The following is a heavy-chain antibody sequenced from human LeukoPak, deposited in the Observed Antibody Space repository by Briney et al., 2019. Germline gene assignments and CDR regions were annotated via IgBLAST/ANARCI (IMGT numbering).Heavy chain of an antibody. CDR3: AKDSSADDSSGYSYYFDY. Sequence: SGGSLRLSCAASGFTVSSNYMSWVRQAPGKGLEWVSVIYSGGSTYYADSVKGRFTISRHNSKNTLYLQMSSLRAEDTAVYYCAKDSSADDSSGYSYYFDYWGQGTLVTVSS. J-gene: IGHJ4*02. D-gene: IGHD3-22*01. CDR2: IYSGGST. V-gene: IGHV3-53*04. CDR1: GFTVSSNY.